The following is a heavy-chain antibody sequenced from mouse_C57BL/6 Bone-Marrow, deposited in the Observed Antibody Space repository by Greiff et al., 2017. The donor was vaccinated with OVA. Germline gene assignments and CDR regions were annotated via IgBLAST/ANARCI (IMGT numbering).Heavy chain of an antibody. CDR2: INPNNGGT. CDR1: GYTFTDYN. Sequence: EVKLQESGPELVKPGASVKIPCKASGYTFTDYNMDWVKQSHGKSLEWIGDINPNNGGTIYNQKFKGKATLTVDKSSSTAYMELRSLTSEDTAVYYCERNYDGSSYYFDYWGQGTTLTVSA. D-gene: IGHD1-1*01. J-gene: IGHJ2*01. V-gene: IGHV1-18*01. CDR3: ERNYDGSSYYFDY.